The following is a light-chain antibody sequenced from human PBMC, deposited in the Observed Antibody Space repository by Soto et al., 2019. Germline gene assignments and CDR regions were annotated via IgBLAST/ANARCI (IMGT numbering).Light chain of an antibody. CDR2: SAS. V-gene: IGKV1-17*03. CDR3: LHHNSFPLA. J-gene: IGKJ4*01. CDR1: QGINNY. Sequence: DIQMTQSPSAMSASVGDRVTITCRASQGINNYLVWFQQKPGKVPKRLISSASSLQPGVPSRFSGSGFGTEFTLTISNLKPEDFATYYCLHHNSFPLAFGGGTKVEIK.